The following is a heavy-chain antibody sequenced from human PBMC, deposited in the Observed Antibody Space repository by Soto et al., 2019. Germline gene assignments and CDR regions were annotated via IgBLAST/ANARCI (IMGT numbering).Heavy chain of an antibody. CDR2: ISSNGGRT. CDR3: VKDTPQQWLVRRVNWFDP. D-gene: IGHD6-19*01. V-gene: IGHV3-64D*08. CDR1: GFTFSSYA. J-gene: IGHJ5*02. Sequence: GGSLRLSCSASGFTFSSYAMHWVRQAPGKGLEYVSAISSNGGRTYYADSLKGRFTISRDNSKNTLYLQMSSLRAEDTAVYYCVKDTPQQWLVRRVNWFDPWGQGTLVTVSS.